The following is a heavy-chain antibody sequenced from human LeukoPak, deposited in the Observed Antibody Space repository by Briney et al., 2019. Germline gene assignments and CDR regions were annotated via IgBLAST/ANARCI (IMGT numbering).Heavy chain of an antibody. D-gene: IGHD4-17*01. CDR2: ISAYNGNT. V-gene: IGHV1-18*01. Sequence: ASVKVSCKASGYTFTSYGISWVRQAPGQGLEWMGWISAYNGNTNYAQKLQGRVTMTRDTSTSTVYMELSSLRSEDTAVYYCARGGPQGDYGYWGQGTLVTVSS. CDR3: ARGGPQGDYGY. CDR1: GYTFTSYG. J-gene: IGHJ4*02.